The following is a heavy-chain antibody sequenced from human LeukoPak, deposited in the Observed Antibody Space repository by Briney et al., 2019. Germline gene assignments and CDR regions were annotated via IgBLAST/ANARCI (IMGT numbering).Heavy chain of an antibody. CDR3: AKGGELLYYYYGMDV. J-gene: IGHJ6*02. D-gene: IGHD1-26*01. CDR1: GFTFSSYA. Sequence: PGGSLRLSCAASGFTFSSYAMSWVRQAPGKGLEWVLAISGSGGSTYYADSVKGRFTISRDNSKNTLYLQMNSLRAEDTAVYYCAKGGELLYYYYGMDVWGQGTTVTVSS. CDR2: ISGSGGST. V-gene: IGHV3-23*01.